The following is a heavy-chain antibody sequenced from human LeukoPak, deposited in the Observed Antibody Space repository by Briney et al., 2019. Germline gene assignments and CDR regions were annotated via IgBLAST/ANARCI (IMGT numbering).Heavy chain of an antibody. CDR2: ITSNGA. D-gene: IGHD2-15*01. J-gene: IGHJ4*02. CDR1: GFTFSNYG. CDR3: IKEATPGGGDY. Sequence: GGSLRLSCAASGFTFSNYGMHWVRQAPEKGLEWVSGITSNGAGYADSVKGRFTISRDNAKKYLYLQMNSLRPEDTALYFCIKEATPGGGDYWGQGTLVTVSS. V-gene: IGHV3-9*01.